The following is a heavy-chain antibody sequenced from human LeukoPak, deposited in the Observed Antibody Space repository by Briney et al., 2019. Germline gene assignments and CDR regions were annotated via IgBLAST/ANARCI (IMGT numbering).Heavy chain of an antibody. CDR2: MNPNSGNT. CDR1: GYTFTSYD. Sequence: ASVKVSCKASGYTFTSYDINWVRQATGQGLEWMGWMNPNSGNTDYAQKFQGRVTMTRNTSISTAYMELSSLRSEDTAVYYCARESGSGWSLYYYYGMDVWGQGTTVTVSS. CDR3: ARESGSGWSLYYYYGMDV. J-gene: IGHJ6*02. V-gene: IGHV1-8*01. D-gene: IGHD6-19*01.